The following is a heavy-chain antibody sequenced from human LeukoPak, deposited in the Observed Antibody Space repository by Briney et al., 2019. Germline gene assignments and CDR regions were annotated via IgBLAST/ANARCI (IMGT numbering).Heavy chain of an antibody. CDR1: GFTFSSYA. V-gene: IGHV3-48*02. Sequence: PGGSLRLSCAASGFTFSSYAMSWVRQAPGKGLEWVSYISSSSSTIYYADSVKGRFTISRDNAKNSLYLQMNSLRDEDTAVYYCARDSSSWYAGGYYYYYGMDVWGQGTTVTVSS. D-gene: IGHD6-13*01. CDR3: ARDSSSWYAGGYYYYYGMDV. J-gene: IGHJ6*02. CDR2: ISSSSSTI.